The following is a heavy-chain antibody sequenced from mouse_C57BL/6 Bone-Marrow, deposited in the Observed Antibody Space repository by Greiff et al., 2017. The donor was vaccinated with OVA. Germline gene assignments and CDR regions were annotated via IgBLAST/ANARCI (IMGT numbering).Heavy chain of an antibody. CDR1: GYTFTSYW. CDR3: ARDSSGYVCFDY. CDR2: IHPTSGST. J-gene: IGHJ2*01. D-gene: IGHD3-2*02. V-gene: IGHV1-64*01. Sequence: QVQLKQPGAELVKPGASVKLSCKASGYTFTSYWMHWVKQRPGQGLEWIGMIHPTSGSTNYNEKFKSKATLTVDKSSSTAYMQLSSLTSEDSAVYYCARDSSGYVCFDYWGQGTTLTVSS.